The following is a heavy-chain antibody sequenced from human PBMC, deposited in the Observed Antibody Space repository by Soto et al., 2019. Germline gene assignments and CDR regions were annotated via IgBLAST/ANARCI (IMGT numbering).Heavy chain of an antibody. CDR1: GYTFTGYY. CDR3: ASGLQVAVAGTPYYYYGMDV. Sequence: QVQLVQSGAEVKKPGASVKVSCKASGYTFTGYYMHWVRQAPGQGLEWMGWINPNSGGTNYAQKFQGWVTMTRDTSLSTAYMELSRLRSDDTAVYYCASGLQVAVAGTPYYYYGMDVWGQGTTVTVSS. J-gene: IGHJ6*02. CDR2: INPNSGGT. D-gene: IGHD6-19*01. V-gene: IGHV1-2*04.